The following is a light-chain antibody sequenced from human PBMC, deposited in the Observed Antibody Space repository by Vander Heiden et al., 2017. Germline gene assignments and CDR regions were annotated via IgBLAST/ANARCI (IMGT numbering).Light chain of an antibody. Sequence: QSVLTHPPSASGTPGQRVSIPCSGRNSNLGINAVNWYQHVPGTAPKLLIHADDERPSGVPDRFSASKSGTSASLAISGPQSEDEADYYCAAWDDDLDGPVFGGGTKLTVL. V-gene: IGLV1-44*01. CDR1: NSNLGINA. CDR3: AAWDDDLDGPV. CDR2: ADD. J-gene: IGLJ3*02.